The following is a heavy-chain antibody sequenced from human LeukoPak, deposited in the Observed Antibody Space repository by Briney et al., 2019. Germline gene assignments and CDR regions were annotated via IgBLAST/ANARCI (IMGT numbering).Heavy chain of an antibody. CDR1: GFTFSSYG. J-gene: IGHJ6*02. D-gene: IGHD3-9*01. Sequence: PGGSLRLSCAASGFTFSSYGMHWVRQAPGKGLEWVAVIWYDGSNKCYADSVKGRFTISRDNSKNTLYLQMNSLRAEDTAVYYCARDQTYYDILTGYYPIDYYYYGMDVWGQGTTVTVSS. CDR3: ARDQTYYDILTGYYPIDYYYYGMDV. V-gene: IGHV3-33*01. CDR2: IWYDGSNK.